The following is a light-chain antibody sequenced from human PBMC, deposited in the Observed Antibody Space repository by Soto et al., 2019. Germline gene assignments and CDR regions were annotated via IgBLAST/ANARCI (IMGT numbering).Light chain of an antibody. V-gene: IGKV1-12*01. Sequence: DIQMTQSPSSVSASVGDRVTITCRAIQDISSWLAWYQQKPGKAPNLLIYAASSVQNGVPSRFSGSGSGTYFTLTISSLQPEDFATYHCQQTDSFPFTFGRGTKVDIE. J-gene: IGKJ3*01. CDR3: QQTDSFPFT. CDR1: QDISSW. CDR2: AAS.